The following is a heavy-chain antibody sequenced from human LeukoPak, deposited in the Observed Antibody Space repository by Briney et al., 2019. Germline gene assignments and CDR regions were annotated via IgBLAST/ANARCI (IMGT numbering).Heavy chain of an antibody. Sequence: VSVKVSCKVSGYTLTELSMHWVRQAPGKGLEWMGGFDPEDGETIYAQKFQGRVTMTEDTSTDTAYMELSSLRSEDTAVYYCATRGYCSSTSCYKYGMDVWGQGTTVTVSS. CDR3: ATRGYCSSTSCYKYGMDV. D-gene: IGHD2-2*02. V-gene: IGHV1-24*01. J-gene: IGHJ6*02. CDR1: GYTLTELS. CDR2: FDPEDGET.